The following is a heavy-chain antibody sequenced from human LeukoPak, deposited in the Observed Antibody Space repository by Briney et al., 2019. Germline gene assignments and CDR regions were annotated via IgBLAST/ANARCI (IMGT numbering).Heavy chain of an antibody. CDR1: GYSISSGYY. V-gene: IGHV4-38-2*01. CDR3: ARQAAYDGRDY. CDR2: IYYDGST. J-gene: IGHJ4*02. Sequence: SDTLSLTCAVSGYSISSGYYWGWIRQPPGKGLESIGSIYYDGSTYYNPSLNSRVTISIDTSNNQFSLNLSSVSAADTAVYYCARQAAYDGRDYWGQGTLVIVSS. D-gene: IGHD3-3*01.